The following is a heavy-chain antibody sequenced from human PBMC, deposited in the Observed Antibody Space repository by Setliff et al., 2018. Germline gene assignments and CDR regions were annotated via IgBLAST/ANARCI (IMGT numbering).Heavy chain of an antibody. D-gene: IGHD3-10*01. Sequence: PGGSLRLSCAASGFTFNNYAMSWVRQAPGKRLEWVSVVYRGGSTTFYADSVKGRFTISRDDSKNTLYLQMNGLRPEDTAVYYCARGFRGGHSYFYYMDVWGKGTTVTVSS. V-gene: IGHV3-23*03. CDR2: VYRGGSTT. CDR1: GFTFNNYA. CDR3: ARGFRGGHSYFYYMDV. J-gene: IGHJ6*03.